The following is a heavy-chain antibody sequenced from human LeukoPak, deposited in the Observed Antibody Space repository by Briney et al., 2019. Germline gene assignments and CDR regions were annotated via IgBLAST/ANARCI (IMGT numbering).Heavy chain of an antibody. J-gene: IGHJ5*02. V-gene: IGHV4-30-2*01. CDR2: IYHSGST. CDR3: ARVDITNWFDP. D-gene: IGHD3-9*01. Sequence: TLSLTCAVSGDSISSGDYSWSWIRQPPGKGLEWIGYIYHSGSTYYNPSLKSRVTISVDRSKNQFSLKLSSVTAADTAVYYCARVDITNWFDPWGQGTLVTVSS. CDR1: GDSISSGDYS.